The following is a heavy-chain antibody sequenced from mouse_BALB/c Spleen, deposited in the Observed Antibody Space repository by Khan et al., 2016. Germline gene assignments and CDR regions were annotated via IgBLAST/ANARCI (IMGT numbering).Heavy chain of an antibody. J-gene: IGHJ2*01. Sequence: VQLQQSGAELVRPGALVKLTCKASGFNIKDYYMHWVKQRPEQGLEWIGWIDPENGNSIYDPKFQGKASITADTSSNTAYLQVNSLTSEDTADYYCARSPYVLDYWGQGTTLTVSS. CDR2: IDPENGNS. CDR3: ARSPYVLDY. CDR1: GFNIKDYY. D-gene: IGHD2-14*01. V-gene: IGHV14-1*02.